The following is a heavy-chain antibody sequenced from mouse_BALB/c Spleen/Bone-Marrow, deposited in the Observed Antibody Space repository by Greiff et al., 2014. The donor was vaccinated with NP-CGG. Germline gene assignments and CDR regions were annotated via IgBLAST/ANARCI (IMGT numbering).Heavy chain of an antibody. CDR1: GYTFTSCW. Sequence: EVQLQQSGTVLARPGVSVKMSCKASGYTFTSCWMHWVKQRPGQGLEWIGTIYPGNSDTSYNQKFKGKAKLTAVTSTSTAYMEISSLTNEDSAVYFCTRDYGSFMDYWGQGTSVTVS. J-gene: IGHJ4*01. V-gene: IGHV1-5*01. D-gene: IGHD1-1*01. CDR2: IYPGNSDT. CDR3: TRDYGSFMDY.